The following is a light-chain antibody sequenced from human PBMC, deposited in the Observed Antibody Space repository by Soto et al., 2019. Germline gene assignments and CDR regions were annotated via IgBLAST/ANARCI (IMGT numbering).Light chain of an antibody. CDR2: NYR. CDR1: NIGSKS. V-gene: IGLV3-21*02. Sequence: SYELTQPPAVSVAQGQTARITCGGDNIGSKSVHWYQQKPGQAPVLVVYNYRDRPSGIPERFSDSNSGNTATLTISRGEAGDEADYYCHVWDSSRAHVVFGGGTQLTVL. J-gene: IGLJ3*02. CDR3: HVWDSSRAHVV.